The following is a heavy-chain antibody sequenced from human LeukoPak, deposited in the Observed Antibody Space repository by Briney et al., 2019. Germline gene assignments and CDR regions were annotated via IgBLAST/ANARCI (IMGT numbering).Heavy chain of an antibody. D-gene: IGHD3-16*02. CDR1: GFTFSSYW. J-gene: IGHJ4*02. CDR2: IRSTGSST. V-gene: IGHV3-64*02. Sequence: QLGASLRLSCAASGFTFSSYWMHWVRQAPGKGLEWVSYIRSTGSSTAYADSVKGRFAISRDNAKNTLYLQMGSLRAEDMAVYYCARDRAFGGVIARLHYWGQGTLVTVSS. CDR3: ARDRAFGGVIARLHY.